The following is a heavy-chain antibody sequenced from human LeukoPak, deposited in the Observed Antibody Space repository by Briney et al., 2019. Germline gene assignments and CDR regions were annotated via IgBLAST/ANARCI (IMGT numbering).Heavy chain of an antibody. Sequence: SETLSLTCTVSGGSISSYYRSWIRQPPGKGLEWIGYIYYSGSTNYNPSLKSRATISVDTSKNQSSLKLSSVTAADTAVYYCARVGFHDIVVVPAASSDYYYYYGMDVWGQGTTVTVSS. CDR2: IYYSGST. CDR3: ARVGFHDIVVVPAASSDYYYYYGMDV. D-gene: IGHD2-2*01. V-gene: IGHV4-59*01. J-gene: IGHJ6*02. CDR1: GGSISSYY.